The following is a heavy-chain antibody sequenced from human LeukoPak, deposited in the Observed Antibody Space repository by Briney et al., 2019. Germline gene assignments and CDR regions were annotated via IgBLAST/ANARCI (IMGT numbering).Heavy chain of an antibody. Sequence: SETLSLTCAVYGGSFSGYYWSWIRQPPGKGLEWIGEINHSGSTNYNPSLKSRVTISVDTSKNQFSLQLNSVTPEDTAVYYCARAAAGTVDYWGRGTLVTVSS. J-gene: IGHJ4*02. CDR3: ARAAAGTVDY. CDR1: GGSFSGYY. D-gene: IGHD6-13*01. CDR2: INHSGST. V-gene: IGHV4-34*01.